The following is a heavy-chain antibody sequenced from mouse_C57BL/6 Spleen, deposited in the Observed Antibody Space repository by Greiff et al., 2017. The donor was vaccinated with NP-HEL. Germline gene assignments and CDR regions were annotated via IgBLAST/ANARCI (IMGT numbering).Heavy chain of an antibody. J-gene: IGHJ2*01. V-gene: IGHV5-6*01. CDR2: ISSGGSYT. D-gene: IGHD2-1*01. CDR1: GFTFSSYG. CDR3: ARRIYYGNPYYFDY. Sequence: EVQVVESGGDLVKPGGSLKLSCAASGFTFSSYGMSWVRQTPDKRLEWVATISSGGSYTYYPASVKGRFTISRDNAKNTLYLQMSSLKTEDTAMYYCARRIYYGNPYYFDYWGQGTPLTVSA.